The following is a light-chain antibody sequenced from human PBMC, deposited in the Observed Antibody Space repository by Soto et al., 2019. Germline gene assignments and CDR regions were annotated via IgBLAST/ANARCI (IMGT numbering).Light chain of an antibody. V-gene: IGLV2-23*01. CDR3: CSYAGRSTVI. CDR2: EGN. Sequence: QSVLTQPASVSGSPGQSITISCTGISGDIGTYYLVSWYQQHPGRAPKLIIFEGNKRPSGVSNRFSASKSGNTASLAISGLQAEDEADYHCCSYAGRSTVICGGGTKLTVL. CDR1: SGDIGTYYL. J-gene: IGLJ2*01.